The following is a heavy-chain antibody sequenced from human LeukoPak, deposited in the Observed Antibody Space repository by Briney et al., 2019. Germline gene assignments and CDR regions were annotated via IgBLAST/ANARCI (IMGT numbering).Heavy chain of an antibody. Sequence: SETLSLTCTVSGGSISSYYWSWIRQPPGKGLEWIGYIYYSGSTNYNPSLKSRVTMSVDTSKNQFSLKLSSVTAADTAVYYCARGDTAMVYYWGQGTLVTVSS. J-gene: IGHJ4*02. CDR2: IYYSGST. CDR3: ARGDTAMVYY. V-gene: IGHV4-59*12. CDR1: GGSISSYY. D-gene: IGHD5-18*01.